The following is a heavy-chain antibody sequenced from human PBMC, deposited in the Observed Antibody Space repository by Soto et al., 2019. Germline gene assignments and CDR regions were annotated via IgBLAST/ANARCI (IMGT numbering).Heavy chain of an antibody. D-gene: IGHD2-8*01. J-gene: IGHJ3*01. CDR3: TTTVLMVHANAPASHFDV. Sequence: PGGALGLSCAASGFNLNNAWVSWVRQAPGKGLERIGHIKSETDSGTTDYAAPVKGRFTISRDGSDNTLYLQMNSLKTEDTALYYCTTTVLMVHANAPASHFDVWGQGTMVTV. CDR2: IKSETDSGTT. V-gene: IGHV3-15*01. CDR1: GFNLNNAW.